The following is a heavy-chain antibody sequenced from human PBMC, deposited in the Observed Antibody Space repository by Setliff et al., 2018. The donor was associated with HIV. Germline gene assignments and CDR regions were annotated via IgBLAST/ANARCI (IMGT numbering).Heavy chain of an antibody. V-gene: IGHV3-21*01. D-gene: IGHD3-9*01. CDR2: ISSSSSYI. CDR1: GFTFSSYS. CDR3: ARDFRRYFDYYYYGMDV. Sequence: GGSLRLSCAASGFTFSSYSMNWVRQAPGKGLEWVSSISSSSSYIYYADSVKGRFTISRDNAKNSLYLQMNSLSAEDTAVYYCARDFRRYFDYYYYGMDVWGQGTTVTVSS. J-gene: IGHJ6*02.